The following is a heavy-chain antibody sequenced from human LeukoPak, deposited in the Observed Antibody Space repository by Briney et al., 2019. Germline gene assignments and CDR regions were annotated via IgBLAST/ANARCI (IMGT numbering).Heavy chain of an antibody. CDR3: AKDGGSSYGGRYYFDY. V-gene: IGHV3-23*01. CDR1: GFTFSSYG. Sequence: PGGSLRLSCAASGFTFSSYGMSWVRQAPGKGLEWVSAISGSGGSTYYADSVKGRFTISRDNSKNTLYLQMNSLRAEDTAVYYCAKDGGSSYGGRYYFDYWGQGTLVTVSS. CDR2: ISGSGGST. D-gene: IGHD4-23*01. J-gene: IGHJ4*02.